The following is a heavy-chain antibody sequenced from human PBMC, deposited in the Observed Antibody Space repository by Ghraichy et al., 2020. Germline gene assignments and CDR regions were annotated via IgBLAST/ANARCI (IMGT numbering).Heavy chain of an antibody. CDR1: GFTFSTYA. Sequence: LSLTCAASGFTFSTYAMSWVRQAPGKGLEWVSALRGSGDSTYYADSVKGRFTISRDNSKNTLYLQMNSLSVEETAVYFCAKGRSTTNHYDYWGQGTLVTVSS. D-gene: IGHD2/OR15-2a*01. CDR2: LRGSGDST. V-gene: IGHV3-23*01. CDR3: AKGRSTTNHYDY. J-gene: IGHJ4*02.